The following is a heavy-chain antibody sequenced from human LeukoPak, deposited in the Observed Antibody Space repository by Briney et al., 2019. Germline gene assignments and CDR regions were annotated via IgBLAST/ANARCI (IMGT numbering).Heavy chain of an antibody. D-gene: IGHD4-17*01. CDR1: GGSISSYY. CDR2: IYTSGST. V-gene: IGHV4-4*07. CDR3: ARGGGAPQGDYEFDF. Sequence: SETLSLTCTVSGGSISSYYWSWIRQPAGKGLEWIGRIYTSGSTNYNPSLKSRVTISVDTSKNQFSLKLTSVTATDTAIYYCARGGGAPQGDYEFDFGGRGILVTVPS. J-gene: IGHJ4*02.